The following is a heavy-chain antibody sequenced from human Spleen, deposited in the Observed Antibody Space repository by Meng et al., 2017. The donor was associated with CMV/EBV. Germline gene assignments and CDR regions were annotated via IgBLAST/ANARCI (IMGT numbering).Heavy chain of an antibody. D-gene: IGHD5-12*01. J-gene: IGHJ5*02. Sequence: ASVKVSCKASGYTFTGYHIHWVRQAPGQGLEWMGWINPNSGGTNYAQKFQGRVTMTRDTSITTAYMELSRLISDDTAVYYCARDSGYLGWFDPWGQGTLVTVSS. V-gene: IGHV1-2*02. CDR1: GYTFTGYH. CDR3: ARDSGYLGWFDP. CDR2: INPNSGGT.